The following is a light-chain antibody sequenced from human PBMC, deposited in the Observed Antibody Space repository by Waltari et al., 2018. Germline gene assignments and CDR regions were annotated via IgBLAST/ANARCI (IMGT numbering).Light chain of an antibody. CDR3: LLSYGDDQV. Sequence: QAVVTQEPSLPVSPGGTAPPTCGSSTVAVTSGHYPSWCQQKPGQAPRALIYDTTDNYSWTPARFSGSLLGDKGALTLSGAQPEDEADYYCLLSYGDDQVFGGGTKLTVL. V-gene: IGLV7-46*01. CDR2: DTT. CDR1: TVAVTSGHY. J-gene: IGLJ3*02.